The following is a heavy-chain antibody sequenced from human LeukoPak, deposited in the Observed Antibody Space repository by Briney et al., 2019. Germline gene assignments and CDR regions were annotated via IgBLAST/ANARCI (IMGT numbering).Heavy chain of an antibody. CDR2: IYHTGTT. CDR3: STYSPNDSNFDP. V-gene: IGHV4-30-2*01. Sequence: AQTLSLTCAVTGASVINGGYSWNWIRQPPGKGLEWIGYIYHTGTTYYNPSLKTRVTMSIDRSSNQFSLKLSSVTAADTAVYYCSTYSPNDSNFDPWGQGSLVTVSS. CDR1: GASVINGGYS. D-gene: IGHD5-12*01. J-gene: IGHJ5*02.